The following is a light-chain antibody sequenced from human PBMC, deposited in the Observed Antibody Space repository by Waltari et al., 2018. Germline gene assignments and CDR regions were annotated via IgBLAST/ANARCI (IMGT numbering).Light chain of an antibody. CDR2: DAS. CDR3: QQYDNLPLT. J-gene: IGKJ4*01. Sequence: IQMNKAPSSLTASVGDRVTITCQASQDISNYLNWYQQKPGKAPKLLIYDASNLETGVPSRFSGSGSGTDFTFTISSLQPEDIATYYCQQYDNLPLTFGGGTKVEIK. CDR1: QDISNY. V-gene: IGKV1-33*01.